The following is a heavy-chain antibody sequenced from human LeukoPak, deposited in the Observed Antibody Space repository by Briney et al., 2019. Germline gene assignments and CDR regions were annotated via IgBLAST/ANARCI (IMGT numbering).Heavy chain of an antibody. V-gene: IGHV3-23*01. D-gene: IGHD1-26*01. Sequence: GRSLRLSCAASGFTVSSNYMSWVRQAPGKGLEWVLTISGSGGSTYTADSVKGRFTISRDNSKNTLYLQMNSLRAEDTAVYYCAKDGLPTSGSYLGMDVWGKGTTVTISS. J-gene: IGHJ6*03. CDR1: GFTVSSNY. CDR3: AKDGLPTSGSYLGMDV. CDR2: ISGSGGST.